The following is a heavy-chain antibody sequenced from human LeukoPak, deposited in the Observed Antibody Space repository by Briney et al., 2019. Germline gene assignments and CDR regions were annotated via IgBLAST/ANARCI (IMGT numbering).Heavy chain of an antibody. D-gene: IGHD3-10*01. V-gene: IGHV4-34*01. J-gene: IGHJ6*03. Sequence: SETLSLTCAVYGGSFSGYYWSWIRQPPGKGLEWIGEINHSGSTNYNPSLKSRVTISVDTSKNQFSLKLSSVTAADTAVYYCARGSGGSGSYYRYYYYYYMDVWGKGTTVTVSS. CDR1: GGSFSGYY. CDR2: INHSGST. CDR3: ARGSGGSGSYYRYYYYYYMDV.